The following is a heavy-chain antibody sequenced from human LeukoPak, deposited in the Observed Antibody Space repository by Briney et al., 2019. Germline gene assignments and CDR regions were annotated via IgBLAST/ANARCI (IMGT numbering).Heavy chain of an antibody. CDR3: ARDLILVTSSDYFDY. D-gene: IGHD2-21*02. V-gene: IGHV4-59*01. Sequence: SETLSLTCTVSGGSISSYYWSWIRQPPGKGLEWIGYIYYSGSTNYNPSLKSRVTISVDTSKNQFSLKLSSVTAADTAVYYCARDLILVTSSDYFDYWGQGTLVTVSS. CDR1: GGSISSYY. J-gene: IGHJ4*02. CDR2: IYYSGST.